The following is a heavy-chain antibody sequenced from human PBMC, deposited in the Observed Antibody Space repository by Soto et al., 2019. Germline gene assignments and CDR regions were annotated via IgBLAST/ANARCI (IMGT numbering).Heavy chain of an antibody. D-gene: IGHD2-2*01. V-gene: IGHV4-34*01. CDR3: ARYCSSTSCTSYYYGMDV. CDR1: GGSFSGYY. J-gene: IGHJ6*02. Sequence: ETLSLTCSVYGGSFSGYYWSWIRQPPGKGLEWIGEINHSGSTNYNPSLKSRVTISVDTSKNQFSLKLSSVTAADTAVYYCARYCSSTSCTSYYYGMDVWGQGTTVTV. CDR2: INHSGST.